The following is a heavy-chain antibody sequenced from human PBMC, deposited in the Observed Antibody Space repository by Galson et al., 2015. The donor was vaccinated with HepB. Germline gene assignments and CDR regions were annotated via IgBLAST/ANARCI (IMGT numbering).Heavy chain of an antibody. Sequence: LSLTCTVSGGSITNNDYYWGWIRQPPGKGLEWIGSFFYSGSAYYNPSLKSRVTISVDTSKNQFSLNLISMAAADTAVYYCARLLTLGGLFDYWGRGTLVTVSS. CDR1: GGSITNNDYY. CDR2: FFYSGSA. CDR3: ARLLTLGGLFDY. V-gene: IGHV4-39*01. D-gene: IGHD3-3*01. J-gene: IGHJ4*02.